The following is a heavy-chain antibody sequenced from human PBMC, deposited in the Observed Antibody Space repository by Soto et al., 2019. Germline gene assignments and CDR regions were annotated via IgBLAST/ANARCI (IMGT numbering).Heavy chain of an antibody. CDR2: LSSSSSHI. J-gene: IGHJ4*02. Sequence: EVQLVESGGGLVKPGGSLRLSCAASGFSFSDYSMNWVRQAPGKALEWVSSLSSSSSHIYYADSVKGRSTISRDNAKNSLYLQMNSLRAEDTAVYYCAKDTRPDYDFWSGQFDYWGQGTLVTVSS. CDR3: AKDTRPDYDFWSGQFDY. D-gene: IGHD3-3*01. V-gene: IGHV3-21*01. CDR1: GFSFSDYS.